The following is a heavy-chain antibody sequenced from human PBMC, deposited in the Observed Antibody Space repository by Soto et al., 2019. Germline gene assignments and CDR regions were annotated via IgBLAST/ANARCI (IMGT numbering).Heavy chain of an antibody. J-gene: IGHJ4*02. CDR3: ARDRSTIYGVVTPIDY. V-gene: IGHV3-48*02. Sequence: PGGSLRLSCVVSGFTFSPYSMNWVRQAPGKGLEWISYISSGGDTIYYADSVRGRFTVSRDNTKNSLYLQMDSLRDEDTAVYYCARDRSTIYGVVTPIDYWGQGTLVTVYS. CDR1: GFTFSPYS. D-gene: IGHD3-3*01. CDR2: ISSGGDTI.